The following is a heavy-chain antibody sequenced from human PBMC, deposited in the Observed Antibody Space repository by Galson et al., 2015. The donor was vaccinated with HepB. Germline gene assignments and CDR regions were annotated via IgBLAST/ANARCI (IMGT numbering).Heavy chain of an antibody. CDR2: ISYDGSNK. D-gene: IGHD1-1*01. CDR1: GFTFSSYA. CDR3: ARGGRYAGPTDY. Sequence: SLRLSCAASGFTFSSYAMHWVRQAPGKGLEWVAVISYDGSNKYYADSVKGRFTISRDNSKNTLYLQMNSLRAEDTAVYYCARGGRYAGPTDYWGQGTLVTVSS. V-gene: IGHV3-30-3*01. J-gene: IGHJ4*02.